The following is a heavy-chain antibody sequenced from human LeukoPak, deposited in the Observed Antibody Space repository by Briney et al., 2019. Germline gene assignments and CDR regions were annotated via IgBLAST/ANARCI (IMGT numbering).Heavy chain of an antibody. V-gene: IGHV4-61*01. J-gene: IGHJ5*02. Sequence: SETLSLTCTVSGGSISSSSYYWSWIRQPPGKGLEWIGYIYYSGSTNYNPSLKSRVTISVDTSKNQFSLKLSSVTAADTAIYYCARKGIWNYVFVHWGQGTLVTVSS. CDR2: IYYSGST. CDR3: ARKGIWNYVFVH. CDR1: GGSISSSSYY. D-gene: IGHD1-7*01.